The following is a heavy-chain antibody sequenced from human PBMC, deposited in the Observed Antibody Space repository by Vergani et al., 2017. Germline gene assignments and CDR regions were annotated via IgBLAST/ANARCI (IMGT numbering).Heavy chain of an antibody. J-gene: IGHJ3*02. CDR3: ARASTYYYDSSGYYYVTRGAIDM. V-gene: IGHV4-34*01. D-gene: IGHD3-22*01. Sequence: QVQLQQWGAGLLKPSETLSLTCAVYGGSFSGYYWSWIRQPPGKGLEWIGEIKHSGSTNYNPALQSRVTISVDTSKNRFSLKLASVTAADTAVYYCARASTYYYDSSGYYYVTRGAIDMWGRGTMVTVSS. CDR2: IKHSGST. CDR1: GGSFSGYY.